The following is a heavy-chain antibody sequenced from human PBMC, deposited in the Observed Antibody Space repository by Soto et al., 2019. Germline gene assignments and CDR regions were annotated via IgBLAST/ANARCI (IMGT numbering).Heavy chain of an antibody. CDR2: IYYSGST. D-gene: IGHD1-1*01. J-gene: IGHJ6*02. CDR3: ASSTRHYGMDV. CDR1: GGSISTSSYS. V-gene: IGHV4-39*01. Sequence: SETLYLTCTVSGGSISTSSYSWGWIRQPPGKGLEWIGSIYYSGSTYYNPSLKSRVTISVDTSKNQFSLKLSSVTAADTAVYYCASSTRHYGMDVWGQGTTVT.